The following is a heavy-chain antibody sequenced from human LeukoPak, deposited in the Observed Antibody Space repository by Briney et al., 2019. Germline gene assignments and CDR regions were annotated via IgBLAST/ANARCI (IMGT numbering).Heavy chain of an antibody. CDR1: GYTFTSYG. D-gene: IGHD3-16*02. Sequence: GASVKVSCKASGYTFTSYGISWVRQAPGQGLEWMGWISAYNGNTNYAQKLQGRVTMTTDTSTSTAYMELRSLRSDDTAVYYCARVGVRYDYVWGSYRSYYFDYWGQGTLVTVSS. CDR2: ISAYNGNT. CDR3: ARVGVRYDYVWGSYRSYYFDY. J-gene: IGHJ4*02. V-gene: IGHV1-18*01.